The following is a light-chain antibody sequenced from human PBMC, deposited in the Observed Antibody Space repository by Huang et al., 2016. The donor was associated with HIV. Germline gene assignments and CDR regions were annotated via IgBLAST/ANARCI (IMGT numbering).Light chain of an antibody. V-gene: IGKV2D-29*02. Sequence: DIVLTQTPLSLSVTPGQPASISCKSSQSLLHTDANTYLYWYGQRPGQSPQLLIYEGSNRLSGVPDRFSGSGSGTDFTLNISRVEAEDAGVYSYMQTIQPATFGQGTKVEIK. J-gene: IGKJ1*01. CDR3: MQTIQPAT. CDR1: QSLLHTDANTY. CDR2: EGS.